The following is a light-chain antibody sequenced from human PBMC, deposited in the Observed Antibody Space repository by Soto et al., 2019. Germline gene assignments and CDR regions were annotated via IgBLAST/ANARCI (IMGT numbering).Light chain of an antibody. J-gene: IGLJ3*02. V-gene: IGLV2-8*01. CDR3: ISYIPSTTTHWV. CDR2: EVS. CDR1: SSDVGGYNY. Sequence: QSALTQPPSASGSPGQSVTISCTGTSSDVGGYNYVSWYQQHPGKAPKLMIYEVSKRPSGVPFRFSASKSANTASLTISGLQAEDEADYYCISYIPSTTTHWVFGGGTKLTVL.